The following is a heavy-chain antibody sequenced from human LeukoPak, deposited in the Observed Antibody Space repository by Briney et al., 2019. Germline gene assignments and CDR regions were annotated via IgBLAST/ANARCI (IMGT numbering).Heavy chain of an antibody. CDR3: ARGPKVGATKGTYYYYGMDV. Sequence: SETLSLTCTVSGGSISSYYWSWIRQPPGKGLEWIGYIYYSGSTNYNPSLKSRVTISVDTSKNQFSLKLSSVTAADTAVYYCARGPKVGATKGTYYYYGMDVWGQGTTVTVSS. CDR2: IYYSGST. CDR1: GGSISSYY. J-gene: IGHJ6*02. V-gene: IGHV4-59*08. D-gene: IGHD1-26*01.